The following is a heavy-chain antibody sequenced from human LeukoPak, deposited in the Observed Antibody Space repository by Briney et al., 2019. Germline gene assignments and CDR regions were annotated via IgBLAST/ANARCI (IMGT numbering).Heavy chain of an antibody. V-gene: IGHV4-59*12. Sequence: KPSETLSLTCTVSGGSISSYYWSWIRQPPGKGLEWIGYIYYSGSTNYNPSLKSRVTISVDTSKNQFSLRLSSVTAADTAVYYCVRDRGEFSYSHDYWGQGTLVTVSS. CDR2: IYYSGST. D-gene: IGHD1-26*01. CDR1: GGSISSYY. J-gene: IGHJ4*02. CDR3: VRDRGEFSYSHDY.